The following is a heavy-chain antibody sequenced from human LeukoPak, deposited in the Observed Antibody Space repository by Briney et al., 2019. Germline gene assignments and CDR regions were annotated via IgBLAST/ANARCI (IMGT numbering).Heavy chain of an antibody. D-gene: IGHD3-10*01. Sequence: TGGSLRLSCAASGFTFSSYGMHWVRQGPGKGLEWVAVTWNDGSIKYYADSVKGRFTISRDNSKNTLYLQMNGLRAEDTAVYYCARDQASITMVRGVNWFDPWGQGTLVTVSS. CDR2: TWNDGSIK. J-gene: IGHJ5*02. CDR3: ARDQASITMVRGVNWFDP. V-gene: IGHV3-33*01. CDR1: GFTFSSYG.